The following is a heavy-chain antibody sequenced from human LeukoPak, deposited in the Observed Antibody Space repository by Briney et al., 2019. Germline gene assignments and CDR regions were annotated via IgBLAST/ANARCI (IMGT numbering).Heavy chain of an antibody. CDR2: IYYSGST. CDR1: GGSISSYY. CDR3: ARLPNTAMASDY. Sequence: PSETLSLTCTGSGGSISSYYWSWIRQPPGKGLEWIGYIYYSGSTNYNPSLKSRVTISVDTSKNQFSLKLSSVTAADTAVYYCARLPNTAMASDYWGQGTLITVSS. J-gene: IGHJ4*02. V-gene: IGHV4-59*01. D-gene: IGHD5-18*01.